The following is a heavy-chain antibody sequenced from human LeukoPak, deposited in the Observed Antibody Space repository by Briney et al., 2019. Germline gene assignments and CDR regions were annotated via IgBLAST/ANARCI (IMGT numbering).Heavy chain of an antibody. CDR3: ARDSGSYYDSSGYYYCPDY. J-gene: IGHJ4*02. CDR2: ISAYNGNT. Sequence: ASVKVSCKASGYTFTSYGISWVRQAPGQGLEWMGWISAYNGNTNYAQKLQGRVTMTTDTSTSTAYVELRSLRSDDTAVYYCARDSGSYYDSSGYYYCPDYWGQGTLVTVSS. V-gene: IGHV1-18*01. CDR1: GYTFTSYG. D-gene: IGHD3-22*01.